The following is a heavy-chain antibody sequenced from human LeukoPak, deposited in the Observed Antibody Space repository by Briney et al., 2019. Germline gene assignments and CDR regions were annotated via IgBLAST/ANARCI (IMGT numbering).Heavy chain of an antibody. J-gene: IGHJ3*02. CDR3: ARVAAGTMDAFDI. D-gene: IGHD6-13*01. Sequence: GGSLRLSCAASGFTFSSYWMHWVRQASGKGLVWVSRINSDGSSTSYADSVKGRFTISRDNAKNTLYLQMNSLRAEDTAVYYCARVAAGTMDAFDIWGQGTMVTVSS. V-gene: IGHV3-74*01. CDR2: INSDGSST. CDR1: GFTFSSYW.